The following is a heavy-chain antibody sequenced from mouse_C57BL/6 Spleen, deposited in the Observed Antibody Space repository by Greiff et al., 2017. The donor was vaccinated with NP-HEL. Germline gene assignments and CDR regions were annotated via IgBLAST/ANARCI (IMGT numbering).Heavy chain of an antibody. CDR2: IYPRSGNT. J-gene: IGHJ4*01. CDR1: GYTFTSYG. V-gene: IGHV1-81*01. Sequence: QVQLKQSGAELARPGASVKLSCKASGYTFTSYGISWVKQRTGQGLEWIGEIYPRSGNTYYNEKFKGKATLTAYKSSSAAYMELRSLTSEDSAVYFCARRGLLHYAMDYWGQGTSVTVSS. CDR3: ARRGLLHYAMDY. D-gene: IGHD2-3*01.